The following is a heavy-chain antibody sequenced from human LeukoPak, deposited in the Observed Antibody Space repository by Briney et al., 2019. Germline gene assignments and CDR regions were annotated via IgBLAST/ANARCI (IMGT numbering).Heavy chain of an antibody. CDR1: GFTFSTSW. J-gene: IGHJ4*02. D-gene: IGHD3-3*02. V-gene: IGHV3-7*01. Sequence: GGSLRLACAAAGFTFSTSWMTWVRQAAGRWLECVANIKHDGSEKYYVDSGEGRLCICRDNSKNTLYLQMNSLRPEEPAVYYCAGNFAAWHYFHYWGQGTLVTVSS. CDR2: IKHDGSEK. CDR3: AGNFAAWHYFHY.